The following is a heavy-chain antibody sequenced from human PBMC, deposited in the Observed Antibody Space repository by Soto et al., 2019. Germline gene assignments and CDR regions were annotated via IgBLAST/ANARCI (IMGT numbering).Heavy chain of an antibody. CDR3: AKGGRKWLVTSDFNY. CDR2: VSHDGRNT. J-gene: IGHJ4*02. Sequence: SVRLSCAPSGFTFSDYAVHWVRQAPGKGLEWVAVVSHDGRNTHYADSVKGRFTISRDSSKNTVSLEMTSLRAEDTAVYYCAKGGRKWLVTSDFNYWGQGALVTVSS. CDR1: GFTFSDYA. D-gene: IGHD6-19*01. V-gene: IGHV3-30*04.